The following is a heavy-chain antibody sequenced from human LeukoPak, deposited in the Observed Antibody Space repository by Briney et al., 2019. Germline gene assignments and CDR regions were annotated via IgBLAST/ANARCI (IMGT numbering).Heavy chain of an antibody. CDR2: TYYRPKWYN. Sequence: SQTLSLTCAISGDSVSSNSAAWNWIRQSPSRGLEWLGRTYYRPKWYNDYAVSVKSRITINPDTSKNQFSLQLNSVTPEDTAVYYCAREGTYSSGWLGPDMNWFDPWGQGTLVTVSS. CDR1: GDSVSSNSAA. V-gene: IGHV6-1*01. D-gene: IGHD6-19*01. J-gene: IGHJ5*02. CDR3: AREGTYSSGWLGPDMNWFDP.